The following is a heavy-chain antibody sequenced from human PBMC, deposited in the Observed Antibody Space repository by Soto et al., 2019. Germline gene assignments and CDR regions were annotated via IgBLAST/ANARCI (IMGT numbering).Heavy chain of an antibody. CDR3: ARDRSTTGMDV. CDR1: GFTVSSNY. CDR2: IYSGGST. J-gene: IGHJ6*02. V-gene: IGHV3-66*01. Sequence: EVQLVESGGGLVQPGGSLRLSCAASGFTVSSNYMSWVRQAPGKGLEWVSVIYSGGSTYYADSVKGRFTISRDNSKNTLYLQMNSLSAEDTAGYYCARDRSTTGMDVWGQGTTVTVSS. D-gene: IGHD1-1*01.